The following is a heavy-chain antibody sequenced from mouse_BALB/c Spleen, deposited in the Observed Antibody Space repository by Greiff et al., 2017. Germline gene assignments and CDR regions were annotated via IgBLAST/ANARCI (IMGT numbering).Heavy chain of an antibody. CDR1: GYSITSDYA. Sequence: VQLQESGPGLVKPSQSLSLTCTATGYSITSDYAWYWIRQFPGNKLEWMGYISYSGSTSYNPSLKSRISITRDTSKNQFFLQLNSVTTEDTATYYCARRDGNYLAWFAYWGQGTLVTVSA. V-gene: IGHV3-2*02. J-gene: IGHJ3*01. CDR3: ARRDGNYLAWFAY. CDR2: ISYSGST. D-gene: IGHD2-1*01.